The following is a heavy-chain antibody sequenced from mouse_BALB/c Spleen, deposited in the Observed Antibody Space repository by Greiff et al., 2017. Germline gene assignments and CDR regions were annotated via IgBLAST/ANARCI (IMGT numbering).Heavy chain of an antibody. V-gene: IGHV1-18*01. J-gene: IGHJ2*01. Sequence: EVKLVESGPELVKPGASVKISCKTSGYTFTEYTMHWVKQSHGKSLEWIGGINPNNGGTSYNQKFKGKATLTVDKSSSTAYMELRSLTSEDSAVYYCAREGGDYYGSSYGGYFDYWGQGTTLTVSS. CDR3: AREGGDYYGSSYGGYFDY. CDR1: GYTFTEYT. D-gene: IGHD1-1*01. CDR2: INPNNGGT.